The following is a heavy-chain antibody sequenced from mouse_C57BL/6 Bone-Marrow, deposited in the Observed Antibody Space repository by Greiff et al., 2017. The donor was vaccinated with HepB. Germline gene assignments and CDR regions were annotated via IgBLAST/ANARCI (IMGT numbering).Heavy chain of an antibody. V-gene: IGHV1-66*01. J-gene: IGHJ2*01. Sequence: VQLQQSGPELVKPGASVKISCKASGYSFTSYYIHWVKQRPGQGLEWIGWIYPGSGNTKYNEKFKGKATLTADTSSSTAYMQLISLTSEDSAVYYCARTSSGYPFDYWGQGTTLTVSS. CDR1: GYSFTSYY. CDR2: IYPGSGNT. D-gene: IGHD3-2*02. CDR3: ARTSSGYPFDY.